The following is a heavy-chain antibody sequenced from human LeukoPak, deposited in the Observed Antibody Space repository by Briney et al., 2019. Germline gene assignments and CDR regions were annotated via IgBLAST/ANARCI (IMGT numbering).Heavy chain of an antibody. D-gene: IGHD3-22*01. CDR1: GFTFSSYS. J-gene: IGHJ3*02. Sequence: GGSLRLSCAASGFTFSSYSMNWVRQAPGKGLEWVSSISSSSSYIYYADSVKGRFTISRDNAKNSLYLQMNSLRAEDTAVYYCAREGPYYDSSGFYHDALDIWGQGTMVTVSS. CDR2: ISSSSSYI. CDR3: AREGPYYDSSGFYHDALDI. V-gene: IGHV3-21*01.